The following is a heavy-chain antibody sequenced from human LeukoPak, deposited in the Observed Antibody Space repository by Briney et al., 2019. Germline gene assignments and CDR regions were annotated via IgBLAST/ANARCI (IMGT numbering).Heavy chain of an antibody. Sequence: PGGSLRLSCAASGFTFSSYSMNWVRQAPGKGLEWVSSISSSSSYIYYADSVKGRFTISRDNAKNSLYLQMNSLRAEDTAVYYCARDRGSGWYGNEYYFDYWGQGTLVTVSS. V-gene: IGHV3-21*01. D-gene: IGHD6-19*01. J-gene: IGHJ4*02. CDR1: GFTFSSYS. CDR3: ARDRGSGWYGNEYYFDY. CDR2: ISSSSSYI.